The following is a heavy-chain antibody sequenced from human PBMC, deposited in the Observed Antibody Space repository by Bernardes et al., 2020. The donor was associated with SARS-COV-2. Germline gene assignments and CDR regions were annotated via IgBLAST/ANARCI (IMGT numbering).Heavy chain of an antibody. CDR1: GFTFNNHA. D-gene: IGHD5-18*01. J-gene: IGHJ4*02. CDR3: VKDRYSYGFWSDS. V-gene: IGHV3-23*01. Sequence: GGSLRLPCAASGFTFNNHAMSWVRQAPGKGLQWVSGISGSGGTTNYADSVQGRFTISRDNSKNTSYLQMNSLRADDTAVYYCVKDRYSYGFWSDSWGQGTLVSVSS. CDR2: ISGSGGTT.